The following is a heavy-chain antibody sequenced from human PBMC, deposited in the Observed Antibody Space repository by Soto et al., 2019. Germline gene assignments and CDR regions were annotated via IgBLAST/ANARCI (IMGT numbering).Heavy chain of an antibody. CDR1: GFTFHDYA. CDR3: AKDPEIGLQYASCAY. J-gene: IGHJ4*02. V-gene: IGHV3-9*01. CDR2: ISWHSGYV. D-gene: IGHD4-4*01. Sequence: EVQLVESGGGLVQPGRSLRLSCAASGFTFHDYAMHWVRHAPGKGLEWVSGISWHSGYVGYADSVKGRFSISRDNAKNSLYLQMSSLRAEDTALYYCAKDPEIGLQYASCAYWGQGTLVTVSS.